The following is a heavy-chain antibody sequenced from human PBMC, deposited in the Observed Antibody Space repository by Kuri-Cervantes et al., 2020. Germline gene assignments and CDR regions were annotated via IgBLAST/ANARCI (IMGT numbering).Heavy chain of an antibody. D-gene: IGHD3-22*01. CDR1: GFTFSSYG. CDR2: ISYDGSNK. CDR3: ARDNYDSSGYYYKDY. Sequence: LSLTCAASGFTFSSYGMHWVRQAPGKGLEWVAVISYDGSNKYYADSVKGRFTISRDNSKNTLYLQMNSLRAEDTAVYYCARDNYDSSGYYYKDYWGQGTLVTVSS. J-gene: IGHJ4*02. V-gene: IGHV3-30*03.